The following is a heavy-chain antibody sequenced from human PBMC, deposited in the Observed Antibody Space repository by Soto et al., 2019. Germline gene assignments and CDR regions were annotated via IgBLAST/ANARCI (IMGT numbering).Heavy chain of an antibody. V-gene: IGHV1-69*13. CDR2: IIPIFGTA. CDR1: GGTFSSYA. Sequence: GASVKVSCKASGGTFSSYAISWVRQAPGQGLEWMGGIIPIFGTANYAQKFQGRVTITADESTSTAYMELSSLRSEDTAVYYCARVFFGRSGWYGGYFDYWGQGTLVTVSS. D-gene: IGHD6-19*01. J-gene: IGHJ4*02. CDR3: ARVFFGRSGWYGGYFDY.